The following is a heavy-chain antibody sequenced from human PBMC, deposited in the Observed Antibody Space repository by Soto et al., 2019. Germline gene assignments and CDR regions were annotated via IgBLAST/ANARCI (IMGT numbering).Heavy chain of an antibody. CDR1: GFTFSSYS. V-gene: IGHV3-21*01. J-gene: IGHJ5*02. Sequence: EVQLVESGGGLVKPGGSLRLSCAASGFTFSSYSMNWVRQAPGKGLEWVSCISSSSSNKYYADSVKGRFTIYRDNDKNSLYLQMNSLRAEDTAVYYCARDRGSSGWYAGGWFDPWGQGTLVTVSS. CDR3: ARDRGSSGWYAGGWFDP. CDR2: ISSSSSNK. D-gene: IGHD6-19*01.